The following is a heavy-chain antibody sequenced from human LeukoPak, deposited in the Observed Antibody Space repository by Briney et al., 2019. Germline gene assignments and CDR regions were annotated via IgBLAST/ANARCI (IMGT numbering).Heavy chain of an antibody. V-gene: IGHV3-23*01. CDR3: AKYTRDGSGSYYNPYYYYYMDV. Sequence: GGSLRLSCAASGFTFSSYAMSWVRQAPGKGLGWVSAISGSGGSTYYADSVKGRFTISRDNSKNTLYLQMNSLRAEDTAVYYCAKYTRDGSGSYYNPYYYYYMDVWGKGTTVTVSS. CDR1: GFTFSSYA. J-gene: IGHJ6*03. CDR2: ISGSGGST. D-gene: IGHD3-10*01.